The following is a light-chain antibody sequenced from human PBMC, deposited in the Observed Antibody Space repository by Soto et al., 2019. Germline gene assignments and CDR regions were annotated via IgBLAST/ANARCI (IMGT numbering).Light chain of an antibody. CDR1: SSNIGSNY. J-gene: IGLJ1*01. V-gene: IGLV1-47*02. Sequence: QSVLTQPPSASGTPGQRVTISCSGSSSNIGSNYVYWYQQLPGTAPKLLIYTNNQRPSGVPDRFSGSKSGTSASLAISGLRSGDEADYYCATWDDRLSGYVFGTGTKSPS. CDR3: ATWDDRLSGYV. CDR2: TNN.